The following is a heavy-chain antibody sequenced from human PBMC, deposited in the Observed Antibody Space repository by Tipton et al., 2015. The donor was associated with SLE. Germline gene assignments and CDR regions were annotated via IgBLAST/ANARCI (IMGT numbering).Heavy chain of an antibody. D-gene: IGHD3-22*01. V-gene: IGHV3-21*01. CDR1: GFTFSTYS. CDR2: MSGSSGDT. J-gene: IGHJ3*02. CDR3: GRDRRPDSSGYYHDPIDI. Sequence: SLRLSCAASGFTFSTYSMNWVRQAPGKGLEWVSAMSGSSGDTYYADSVKGRFTISRDNAKKSLYLQMNSLRADDTAVYYCGRDRRPDSSGYYHDPIDIWGQGTMVSVSA.